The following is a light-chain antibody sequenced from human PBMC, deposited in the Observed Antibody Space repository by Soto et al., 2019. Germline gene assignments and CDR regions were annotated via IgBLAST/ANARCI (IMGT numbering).Light chain of an antibody. Sequence: EIVMTQSPATLSVSPGERATLSCRASQSVSSNLAWYQQKPGQAPRLIIYGASTRATGIPARFSGSGSGTEFTHTSSSLQSEDFEVYYCQQYNNWPPWTFGQGTKVEI. CDR3: QQYNNWPPWT. J-gene: IGKJ1*01. V-gene: IGKV3-15*01. CDR1: QSVSSN. CDR2: GAS.